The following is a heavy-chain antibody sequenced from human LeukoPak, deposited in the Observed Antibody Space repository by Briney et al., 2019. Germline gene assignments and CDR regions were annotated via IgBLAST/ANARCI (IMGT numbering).Heavy chain of an antibody. J-gene: IGHJ4*02. Sequence: PSETLSLTCTVSDDSITIYYWSWIRQPPGKGLEWIGYIDHTGITNYNPSLNSRVTISRDTSKNHFSLELSSATAADTAVYYCARYNGYDYTIDYWGRGTLVTVSS. CDR2: IDHTGIT. V-gene: IGHV4-59*01. CDR3: ARYNGYDYTIDY. CDR1: DDSITIYY. D-gene: IGHD5-12*01.